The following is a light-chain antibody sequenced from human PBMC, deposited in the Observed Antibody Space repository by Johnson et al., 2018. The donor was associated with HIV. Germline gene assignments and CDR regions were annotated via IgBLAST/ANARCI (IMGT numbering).Light chain of an antibody. J-gene: IGLJ1*01. CDR2: ENN. V-gene: IGLV1-51*02. Sequence: QSVLTQPPSVSAAPGQKVTISCSGTNSNIGTYYVSWYQHLPGTAPKLLIYENNKRPSGIPDRFSGSKSGTSATLAITGLKTGDEADYYCGTWDTSLSVYVFGTGTKVTVL. CDR1: NSNIGTYY. CDR3: GTWDTSLSVYV.